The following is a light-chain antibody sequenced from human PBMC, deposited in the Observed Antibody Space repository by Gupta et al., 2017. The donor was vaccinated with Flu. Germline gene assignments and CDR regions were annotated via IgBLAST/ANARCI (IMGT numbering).Light chain of an antibody. J-gene: IGKJ4*01. CDR2: DAS. CDR1: QSVSNN. Sequence: PGERSTLACRASQSVSNNLAWYQQKPGQAPRLLIYDASTTATGIPPRFSGSGSGTEFTLTISSVQSEDLAVYFCQQYDDWPTFGGGTTVGIK. CDR3: QQYDDWPT. V-gene: IGKV3-15*01.